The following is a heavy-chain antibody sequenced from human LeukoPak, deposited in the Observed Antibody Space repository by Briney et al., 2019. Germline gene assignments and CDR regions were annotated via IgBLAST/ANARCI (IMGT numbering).Heavy chain of an antibody. CDR3: ARAVWAGLGSRLWFGELRPMVYYYYYYMDV. J-gene: IGHJ6*03. Sequence: SQTLSLTCAISGDSVSSNSAAWNWIRQSPSRGLEWLGRTYYRSKWYNDYAVSVKSRTTINPDTSKNQFSLQLNSVTPEDTAVYYCARAVWAGLGSRLWFGELRPMVYYYYYYMDVWGKGTTVTVSS. CDR2: TYYRSKWYN. V-gene: IGHV6-1*01. D-gene: IGHD3-10*01. CDR1: GDSVSSNSAA.